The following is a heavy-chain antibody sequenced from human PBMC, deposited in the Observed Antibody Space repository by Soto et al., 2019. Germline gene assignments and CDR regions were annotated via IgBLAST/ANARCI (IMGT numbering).Heavy chain of an antibody. CDR2: MNPNSGNT. Sequence: QVQLVQSGAEVKKPGTSVKVSCKASGYTFTNYDIHWVRQATGQGIEWMGWMNPNSGNTGYAQKFQGRVTMTRNISINTFFMELSSLTSEDTAIYYCARDAEGSGINFGDHWGQGTLVTVSS. CDR1: GYTFTNYD. CDR3: ARDAEGSGINFGDH. J-gene: IGHJ4*02. V-gene: IGHV1-8*01. D-gene: IGHD3-10*01.